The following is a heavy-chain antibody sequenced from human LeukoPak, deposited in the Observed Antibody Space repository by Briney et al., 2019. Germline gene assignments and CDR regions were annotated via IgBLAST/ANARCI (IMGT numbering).Heavy chain of an antibody. J-gene: IGHJ4*02. D-gene: IGHD5-18*01. CDR2: ISGDGGST. CDR1: GFTFDDYA. V-gene: IGHV3-43*02. CDR3: AKDMFGYSYGYDY. Sequence: GGSLRLSCAASGFTFDDYAMHWVRQAPGKGLEWVSLISGDGGSTYYADSVKGRFTISRDNSKNSLYLQMNSLRTGDTALYYCAKDMFGYSYGYDYWGQGTLVTVSS.